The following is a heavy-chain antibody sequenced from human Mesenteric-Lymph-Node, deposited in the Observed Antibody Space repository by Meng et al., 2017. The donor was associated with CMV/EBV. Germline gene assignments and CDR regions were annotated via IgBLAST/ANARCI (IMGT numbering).Heavy chain of an antibody. CDR3: AKDDNWNLSGAFDM. CDR1: GFTFSGHW. CDR2: ISHDGRLT. D-gene: IGHD1-7*01. J-gene: IGHJ3*02. V-gene: IGHV3-74*03. Sequence: GGSLRLSCAASGFTFSGHWMHWVRLVPGRGMLWVADISHDGRLTMYADSVKGRFTISRDKSKNMLYLQMNSLRAEDTAVYYCAKDDNWNLSGAFDMWGQGTMVTVSS.